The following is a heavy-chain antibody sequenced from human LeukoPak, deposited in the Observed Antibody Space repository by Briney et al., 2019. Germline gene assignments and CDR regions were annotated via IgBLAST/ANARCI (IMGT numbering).Heavy chain of an antibody. CDR2: ISSSGNTI. J-gene: IGHJ4*02. Sequence: GGSLRLSCAASGFTFSDYYMSWIRHAPGKGLEWVSYISSSGNTIYYAYSVKGRFNISRDNAKNSLCLQMNSLRAEDTAVYYCAREGIWQQLDGYYFDYWGQGTLVTVSS. D-gene: IGHD6-13*01. CDR1: GFTFSDYY. V-gene: IGHV3-11*04. CDR3: AREGIWQQLDGYYFDY.